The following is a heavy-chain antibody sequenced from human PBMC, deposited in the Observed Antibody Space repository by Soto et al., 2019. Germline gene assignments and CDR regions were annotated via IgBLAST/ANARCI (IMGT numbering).Heavy chain of an antibody. V-gene: IGHV4-59*01. CDR2: IYYSGST. CDR3: ARIKDYGAHGAFDI. J-gene: IGHJ3*02. CDR1: GGSISSYY. D-gene: IGHD4-17*01. Sequence: QVQLQESGPGLVKPSETLSLTCTVSGGSISSYYWSWIRQPQGKGLEWIGYIYYSGSTNYNPSLKSRLTTSVDTSKNQFSLKLSSVTAADTAVYYCARIKDYGAHGAFDIWGQGTMVTVSS.